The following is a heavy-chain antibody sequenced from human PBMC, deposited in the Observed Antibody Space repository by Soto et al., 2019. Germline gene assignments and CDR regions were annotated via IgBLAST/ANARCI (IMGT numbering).Heavy chain of an antibody. CDR3: AREVGKVGYSSSSCDY. D-gene: IGHD6-6*01. CDR2: INPDNGGT. CDR1: GYTFTGHY. Sequence: QVQLVQSGAEVKKPGASVKVSCKASGYTFTGHYMYWVRQAPGQGLKWMGWINPDNGGTSYAQKFQGRVTMTTDTSINTAYMELSRLRSDDTAVYYCAREVGKVGYSSSSCDYWGQGSLVTVST. V-gene: IGHV1-2*02. J-gene: IGHJ4*02.